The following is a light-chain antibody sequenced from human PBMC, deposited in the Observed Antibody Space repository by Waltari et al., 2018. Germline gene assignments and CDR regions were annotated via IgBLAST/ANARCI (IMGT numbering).Light chain of an antibody. CDR2: DAS. V-gene: IGKV3-20*01. Sequence: EIVLTQSPGTLSLSPGERATLSCRASQSVGRYLAWYQQKPGQAPRLLSYDASTRATGIPDRCSGSGSGTDFRLTISRLESEDFAVYYCQKYVNLPATFGQGTKVEIK. CDR1: QSVGRY. CDR3: QKYVNLPAT. J-gene: IGKJ1*01.